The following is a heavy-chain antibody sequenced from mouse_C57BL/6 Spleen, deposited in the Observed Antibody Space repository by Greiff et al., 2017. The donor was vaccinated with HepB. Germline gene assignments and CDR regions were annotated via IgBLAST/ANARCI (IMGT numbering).Heavy chain of an antibody. CDR3: VCWGYDYDGYYAMDY. CDR1: GYTFTDYN. J-gene: IGHJ4*01. V-gene: IGHV1-22*01. CDR2: INPNNGGT. Sequence: EVKLMESGPELVKPGASVKMSCKASGYTFTDYNMHWVKQSHGKSLEWIGYINPNNGGTSYNQKFKGKATLTVKKSSSSAYMELRSLTSEDSAFYYGVCWGYDYDGYYAMDYWGQGTSVTVSS. D-gene: IGHD2-4*01.